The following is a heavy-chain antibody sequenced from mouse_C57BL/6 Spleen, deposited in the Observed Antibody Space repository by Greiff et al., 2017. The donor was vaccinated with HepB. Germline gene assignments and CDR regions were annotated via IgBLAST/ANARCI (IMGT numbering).Heavy chain of an antibody. Sequence: EVQRVEPEGGLVQPGSSMKLSCTASGFTFSDYYMAWVRQVPEKGLEWVAHINYDGSSTYYLDSLKSKFIISIDNAKNIVYLQLSRLKSEDTATYYCARDRHYGCSYLYFDGWGTGTTVT. CDR3: ARDRHYGCSYLYFDG. CDR2: INYDGSST. D-gene: IGHD1-1*01. CDR1: GFTFSDYY. J-gene: IGHJ1*03. V-gene: IGHV5-16*01.